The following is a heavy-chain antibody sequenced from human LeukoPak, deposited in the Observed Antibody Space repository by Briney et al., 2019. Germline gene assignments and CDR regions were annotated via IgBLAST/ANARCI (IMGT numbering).Heavy chain of an antibody. CDR1: GGSISGSISSYY. CDR2: IYYSGST. J-gene: IGHJ5*02. Sequence: SETLSLTCTVSGGSISGSISSYYWNWIRQPPGKGLEWIGSIYYSGSTYYNPSLKGRVTISVDTSKNQFSLKLSSVTAADTAVYYCARGYYYYDSSGYYGRYWFDPWGQGTLVTVSS. D-gene: IGHD3-22*01. CDR3: ARGYYYYDSSGYYGRYWFDP. V-gene: IGHV4-39*07.